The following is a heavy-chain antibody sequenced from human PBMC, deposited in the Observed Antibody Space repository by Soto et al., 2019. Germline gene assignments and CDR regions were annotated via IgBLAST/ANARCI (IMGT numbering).Heavy chain of an antibody. Sequence: PSETLSLTCAVFSGSIDNVYWWSWVRQSPGKGLEWIGEINHSGSTNYNPSLKSRVTISVDTSKNQFSLKLSSVTAADTAVYYCRRSSRYSTDVWGQGTTVTVSS. CDR2: INHSGST. CDR1: SGSIDNVYW. V-gene: IGHV4-4*02. CDR3: RRSSRYSTDV. J-gene: IGHJ6*02. D-gene: IGHD6-13*01.